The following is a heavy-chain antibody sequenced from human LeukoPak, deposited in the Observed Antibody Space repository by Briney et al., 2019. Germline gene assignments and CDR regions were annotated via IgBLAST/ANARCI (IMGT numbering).Heavy chain of an antibody. D-gene: IGHD2-2*01. J-gene: IGHJ6*02. CDR2: ISSSSSTI. CDR3: ARSGYCSSTSCTDDYYYGMDV. CDR1: GVTFSSYS. Sequence: GGSLRLSCAASGVTFSSYSMNWVRQAPGKGLEWVSYISSSSSTIYYADSVKGRFTISRDNAKNSLYLQMNSLRAEDTAVYYCARSGYCSSTSCTDDYYYGMDVWGQGTTVTVSS. V-gene: IGHV3-48*01.